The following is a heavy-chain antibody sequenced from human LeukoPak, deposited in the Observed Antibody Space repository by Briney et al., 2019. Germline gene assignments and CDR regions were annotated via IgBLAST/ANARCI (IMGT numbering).Heavy chain of an antibody. D-gene: IGHD2-21*02. V-gene: IGHV4-34*01. J-gene: IGHJ4*02. CDR3: ARVYCGGDCYSRGLYYFDY. CDR2: INHSGST. CDR1: GGSFSGYY. Sequence: SETLSLTCAVYGGSFSGYYWSWIRQPPGKGLEWIGEINHSGSTNYNPSLKSRVTISVDTSKNQFSLKLSSVTAADTAVYYCARVYCGGDCYSRGLYYFDYWGQGTLVTVSS.